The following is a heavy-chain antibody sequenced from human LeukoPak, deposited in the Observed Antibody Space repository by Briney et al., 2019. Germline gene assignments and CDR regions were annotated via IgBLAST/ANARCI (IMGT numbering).Heavy chain of an antibody. V-gene: IGHV5-51*01. D-gene: IGHD6-13*01. CDR1: GYSFTSYW. J-gene: IGHJ5*02. Sequence: GESLKISCKGSGYSFTSYWIGWVRQMPGKGLEWMGIIYPGDSDTRYSPSFQGQVTISADKSISTAYLQWSSLKASDTAMYYCARRIAAAGTVNWFDPRGQGTLVTVSS. CDR3: ARRIAAAGTVNWFDP. CDR2: IYPGDSDT.